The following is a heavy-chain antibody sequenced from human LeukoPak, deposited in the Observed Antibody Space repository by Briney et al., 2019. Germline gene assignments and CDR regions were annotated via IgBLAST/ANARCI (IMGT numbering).Heavy chain of an antibody. D-gene: IGHD3-9*01. V-gene: IGHV4-31*03. J-gene: IGHJ3*02. CDR1: GGSISSGGYY. CDR3: ARGRYDILTGYDDAFDI. CDR2: IYYSGST. Sequence: PSQTLSLTCTVSGGSISSGGYYWSWIRQHPGKGLEWIGYIYYSGSTYYNPSLKSRVTISVDTSKNQFSLKLSSVTAADTAVYYRARGRYDILTGYDDAFDIWGQGTMVTVSS.